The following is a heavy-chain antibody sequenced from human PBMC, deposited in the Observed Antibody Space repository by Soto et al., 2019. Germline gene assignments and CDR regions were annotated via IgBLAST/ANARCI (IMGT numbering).Heavy chain of an antibody. CDR2: IYPGDSDT. J-gene: IGHJ3*02. CDR3: ARQQQLVDNDAFDI. CDR1: GYRFTNYW. V-gene: IGHV5-51*01. D-gene: IGHD6-13*01. Sequence: GESLKISCKGSGYRFTNYWIGWVRQMPGKGLEWMGIIYPGDSDTRYSPSFQGQVTISADKSINTAYLQWSSLKASDTAMYYCARQQQLVDNDAFDIWGQGTMVTVSS.